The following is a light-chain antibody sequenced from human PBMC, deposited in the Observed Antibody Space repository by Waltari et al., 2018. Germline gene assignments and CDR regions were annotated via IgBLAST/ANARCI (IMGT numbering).Light chain of an antibody. CDR2: TTS. CDR3: QQSYSSPRT. V-gene: IGKV1-39*01. J-gene: IGKJ1*01. CDR1: QTISNY. Sequence: DIQMTQSPSSLSASVGDRVTITCRASQTISNYLNWYQQKPGKALKLLIYTTSTLQSGVPSRFSGSGSGTDFTLTISSLQPEDFATYYCQQSYSSPRTFGQGTKVEIK.